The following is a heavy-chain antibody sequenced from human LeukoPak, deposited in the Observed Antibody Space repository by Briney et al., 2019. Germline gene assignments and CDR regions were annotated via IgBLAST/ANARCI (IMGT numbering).Heavy chain of an antibody. J-gene: IGHJ3*02. D-gene: IGHD6-13*01. CDR3: ARSSSWYDRDAFDI. V-gene: IGHV4-39*01. CDR1: GGSITSSGYY. Sequence: SETLSLTCTVSGGSITSSGYYGGWIRQPPGKGLEWIGSFDSSGSTYYNPSLKSRVTISVDTSKNQFSLRLSSVTAADTAVYYCARSSSWYDRDAFDIWGQGTMVTVSS. CDR2: FDSSGST.